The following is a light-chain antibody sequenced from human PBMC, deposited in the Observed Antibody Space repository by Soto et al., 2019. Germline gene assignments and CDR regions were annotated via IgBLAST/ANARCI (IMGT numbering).Light chain of an antibody. CDR3: NSYTNTNTLPV. CDR1: SGDFGNYNY. CDR2: GVT. J-gene: IGLJ1*01. V-gene: IGLV2-14*03. Sequence: QAVVTQPASVSGSPGQSITISCTGASGDFGNYNYVSWYQQHPGKAPQLLIYGVTNRPSGVSNRFSGSKSGNTASLTISGLQADDEAEYYCNSYTNTNTLPVFGTGTKVTVL.